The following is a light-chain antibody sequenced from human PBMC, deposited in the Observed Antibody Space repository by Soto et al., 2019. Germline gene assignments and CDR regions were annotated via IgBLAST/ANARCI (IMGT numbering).Light chain of an antibody. CDR2: EVT. Sequence: QSALTQPPSASGSPGQSVTISCTGTSSDVGAYNYVSWYQQYPGKAPKLMIYEVTKRPSGVPDRFSGSKSGNTASLTVSGRQAEHEADYYCTSYVGNDIWVFGGGTKLTVL. CDR1: SSDVGAYNY. V-gene: IGLV2-8*01. CDR3: TSYVGNDIWV. J-gene: IGLJ3*02.